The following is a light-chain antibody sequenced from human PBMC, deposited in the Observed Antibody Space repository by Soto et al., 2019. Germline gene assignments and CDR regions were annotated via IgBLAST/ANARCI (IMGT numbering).Light chain of an antibody. CDR1: QSVLYSSDNKNY. J-gene: IGKJ1*01. V-gene: IGKV4-1*01. CDR2: WAS. Sequence: DIVMTQSPDSLAVSLGERATINCKSSQSVLYSSDNKNYLAWYQQKAGQPPKLLIYWASTRESGVPDRFSGSGSGTEFTLTISRLQAEDVAVYYCQQYYSLPTFGQGTKVEIK. CDR3: QQYYSLPT.